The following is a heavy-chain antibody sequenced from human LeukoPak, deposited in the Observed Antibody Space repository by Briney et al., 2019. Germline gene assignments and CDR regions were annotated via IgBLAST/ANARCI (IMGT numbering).Heavy chain of an antibody. Sequence: GSSVKVSCKASGGTFSSYAISWVRQALGQGLEWMGRIIPIFGIANYAQKFQGRVTITADKSTSTAYMELSSLRSEDTAVYYCAREGSSSSSGDAFDIWGQGTMVTVSS. J-gene: IGHJ3*02. V-gene: IGHV1-69*04. D-gene: IGHD6-6*01. CDR1: GGTFSSYA. CDR3: AREGSSSSSGDAFDI. CDR2: IIPIFGIA.